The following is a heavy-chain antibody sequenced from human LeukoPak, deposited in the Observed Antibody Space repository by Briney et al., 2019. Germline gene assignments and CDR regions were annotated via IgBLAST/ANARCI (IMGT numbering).Heavy chain of an antibody. Sequence: GGSLRLSCAASGFTFSSYAMSWVRQAPGKGLEWVSEISGSGDNTYYADSVKGRFTISRDNSKNTLYLQMNSLRAEDTAVYYCAKSFRYFDWLSMFDYWGQGTLVTVSS. CDR1: GFTFSSYA. V-gene: IGHV3-23*01. CDR2: ISGSGDNT. J-gene: IGHJ4*02. D-gene: IGHD3-9*01. CDR3: AKSFRYFDWLSMFDY.